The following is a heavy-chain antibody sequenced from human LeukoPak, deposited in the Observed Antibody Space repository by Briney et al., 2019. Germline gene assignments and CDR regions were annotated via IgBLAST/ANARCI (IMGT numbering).Heavy chain of an antibody. Sequence: SETLSLTCTVSGGSISSYYWSWIRQPPGKGLEWIGYIYYSGSTNYNPSLKSRVTISVDTSKNQFSLKLSSVTAADTAVYYCARLNYYDSSGYQPRGAFDIWGQGTMVTVSS. CDR3: ARLNYYDSSGYQPRGAFDI. D-gene: IGHD3-22*01. J-gene: IGHJ3*02. CDR2: IYYSGST. V-gene: IGHV4-59*08. CDR1: GGSISSYY.